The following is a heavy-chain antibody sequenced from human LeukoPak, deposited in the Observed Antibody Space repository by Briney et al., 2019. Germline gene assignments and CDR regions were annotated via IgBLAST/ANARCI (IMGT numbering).Heavy chain of an antibody. D-gene: IGHD1/OR15-1a*01. Sequence: GGSLRLSCAASGFTFSGSAMHWVRQASGKGLEWVGRIRRKANSYATAYAASVKGRFTISRDESKNTAYLQMNSLKTEDTAVYYCTRPPLNSEDPYFDYWGQGTLVTVSS. CDR3: TRPPLNSEDPYFDY. J-gene: IGHJ4*02. CDR1: GFTFSGSA. CDR2: IRRKANSYAT. V-gene: IGHV3-73*01.